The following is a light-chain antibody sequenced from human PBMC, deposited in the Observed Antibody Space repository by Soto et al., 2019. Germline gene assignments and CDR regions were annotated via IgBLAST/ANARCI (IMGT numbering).Light chain of an antibody. CDR2: INTDGSH. CDR3: QTWGTGLRL. J-gene: IGLJ3*02. V-gene: IGLV4-69*02. CDR1: SWHSTYA. Sequence: QLVLTQSPSASASLGASVNLTCTLSSWHSTYAIAWHQQQPEKGPRDLMKINTDGSHSKGHGIPDRFSGSRSGAERSLTISILQSEDEADYYCQTWGTGLRLFGGGTKLTVL.